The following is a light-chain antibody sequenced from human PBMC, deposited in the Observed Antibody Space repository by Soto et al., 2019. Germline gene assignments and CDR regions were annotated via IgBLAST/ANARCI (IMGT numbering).Light chain of an antibody. CDR1: QSISSY. CDR3: QQNYGTPPT. J-gene: IGKJ1*01. Sequence: DIQLTQSPSSLSASVGERATLSCRASQSISSYLNWYQQKPGKAPRLLIYATSARQSGIPTRFSGSGSGTDFTLTISSLQPEDFATYYCQQNYGTPPTFGQGTKVDIK. V-gene: IGKV1-39*01. CDR2: ATS.